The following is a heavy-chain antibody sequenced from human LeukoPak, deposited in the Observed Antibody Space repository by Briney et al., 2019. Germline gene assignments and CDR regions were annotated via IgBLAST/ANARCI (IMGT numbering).Heavy chain of an antibody. J-gene: IGHJ4*02. V-gene: IGHV4-59*08. Sequence: SETLSLTCAVSGASISGSYWSWIRQPPGKGLEWIGYMYYSGITNSSPSLKSRVPISLDTSKNQFSLRLRSVTAADTAVYCARHPDSVAGFDSWGQGALVSVSS. D-gene: IGHD3-16*01. CDR2: MYYSGIT. CDR1: GASISGSY. CDR3: ARHPDSVAGFDS.